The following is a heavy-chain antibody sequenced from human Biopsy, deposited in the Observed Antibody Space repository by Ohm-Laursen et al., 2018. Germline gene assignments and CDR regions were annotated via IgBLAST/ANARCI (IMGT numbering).Heavy chain of an antibody. V-gene: IGHV4-39*01. J-gene: IGHJ5*02. CDR2: IFYSGIT. CDR1: GGSVSSNVAY. CDR3: ARHPTGFWFDP. Sequence: SDTLSLTCTVSGGSVSSNVAYWAWICQPPGKGLESIGSIFYSGITYYNPSLQNRVTMSVDTSKNQFSLNLTSVTAADTAVYYCARHPTGFWFDPWGQGTLVIVSS.